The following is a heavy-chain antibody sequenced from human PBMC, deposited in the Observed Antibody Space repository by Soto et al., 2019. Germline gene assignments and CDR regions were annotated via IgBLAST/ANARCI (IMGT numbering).Heavy chain of an antibody. V-gene: IGHV3-30*03. J-gene: IGHJ4*02. CDR3: VRDDTSGYYYVDY. CDR1: GFTFTKYG. CDR2: ILKDGSKN. Sequence: QVQLEEFGGGVVQPGRSLRLSCAASGFTFTKYGMHWVRQAPGKGLEWVALILKDGSKNYYADSVKGRFTVSRDNSENTLYLQMNSLRAEDTALYYCVRDDTSGYYYVDYWGQGTVVTVSS. D-gene: IGHD3-22*01.